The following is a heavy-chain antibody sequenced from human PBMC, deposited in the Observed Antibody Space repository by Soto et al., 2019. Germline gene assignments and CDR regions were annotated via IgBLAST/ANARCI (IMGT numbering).Heavy chain of an antibody. J-gene: IGHJ4*02. CDR3: TREHVVTIFRRGQRGSFDS. V-gene: IGHV3-21*02. CDR1: GFSFNTYT. Sequence: EVQLIESGGGLLNPGGSLRLSCAASGFSFNTYTMNWVRQAPGKGLEWVSFITSDSNYIYYADSVKGRFTISRDDANKSLYLQMNSLRAEDTAVYYCTREHVVTIFRRGQRGSFDSWSQGTLVSVSS. CDR2: ITSDSNYI. D-gene: IGHD3-9*01.